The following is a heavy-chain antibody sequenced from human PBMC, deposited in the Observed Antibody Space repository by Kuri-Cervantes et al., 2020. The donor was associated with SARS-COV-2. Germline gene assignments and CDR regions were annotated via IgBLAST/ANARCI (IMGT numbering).Heavy chain of an antibody. V-gene: IGHV3-21*01. CDR2: ISSSSSYI. Sequence: GESLKIPCAASGFTFSSYSMKWVRQAPGKGLEWVSSISSSSSYIYYADSVKGRFTISRDNAKNSLYLQMNSLRAEDTAVYYCARDNSAYYDFWSGYYNYFDYWGQGTLVTVSS. CDR3: ARDNSAYYDFWSGYYNYFDY. D-gene: IGHD3-3*01. J-gene: IGHJ4*02. CDR1: GFTFSSYS.